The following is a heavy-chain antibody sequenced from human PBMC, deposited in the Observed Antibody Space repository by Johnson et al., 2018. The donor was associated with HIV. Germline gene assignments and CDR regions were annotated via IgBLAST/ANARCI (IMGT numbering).Heavy chain of an antibody. CDR3: ANKPEQWLVADDAFDI. CDR2: TSYDGINK. Sequence: QEQLVESGGGVVQPGKSLRLSCAASGLTFSDFAMHWVRQAPGKGLEWVAVTSYDGINKYYATSVKGRFTISRDNSKNSLYLQMNSLRAEDTAVYYCANKPEQWLVADDAFDIWGQGTMVTVSS. D-gene: IGHD6-19*01. CDR1: GLTFSDFA. J-gene: IGHJ3*02. V-gene: IGHV3-30-3*01.